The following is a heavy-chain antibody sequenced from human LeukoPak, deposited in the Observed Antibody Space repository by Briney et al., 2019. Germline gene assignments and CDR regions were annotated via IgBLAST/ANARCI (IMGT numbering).Heavy chain of an antibody. J-gene: IGHJ2*01. V-gene: IGHV1-46*01. Sequence: GASVKVSCKASGYTFTSYYMHWVRQAPGQGLEWMGIINPSGGSTSYAQKFQGRVTMTRDTSTSTVYMELSSLRPEDTAVYHCASSGITGFGWYFDLWGRGTLVTVSS. CDR3: ASSGITGFGWYFDL. CDR2: INPSGGST. CDR1: GYTFTSYY. D-gene: IGHD1-20*01.